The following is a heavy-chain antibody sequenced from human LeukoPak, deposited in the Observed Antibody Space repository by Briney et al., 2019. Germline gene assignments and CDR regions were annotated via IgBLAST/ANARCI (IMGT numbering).Heavy chain of an antibody. CDR1: GFSVSGNY. D-gene: IGHD5-18*01. V-gene: IGHV3-53*01. CDR2: IYSGGST. Sequence: GGSLRLSCAASGFSVSGNYMSWVRQAPGKGLEWVSVIYSGGSTYYADSVKGRFTISRDNSKNTLYLQMNSLRAEDTAVYYCAREPGYSYGFDYWGQGTLVTVSS. J-gene: IGHJ4*02. CDR3: AREPGYSYGFDY.